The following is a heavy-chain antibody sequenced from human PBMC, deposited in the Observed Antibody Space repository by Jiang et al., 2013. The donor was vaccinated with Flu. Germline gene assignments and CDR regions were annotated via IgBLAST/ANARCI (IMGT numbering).Heavy chain of an antibody. CDR1: GYTFISYY. Sequence: SGAEVKKPGASVKVSCKASGYTFISYYIHWVRQAPGQGLEWMGIVNPDGDSRNYAQKFQGRLTMTSDTSTSTVYMELSRLSSEDTAVYYCARPRGQRGYYDSSGPDAFDIWGQGTMVTVSS. V-gene: IGHV1-46*01. D-gene: IGHD3-22*01. J-gene: IGHJ3*02. CDR3: ARPRGQRGYYDSSGPDAFDI. CDR2: VNPDGDSR.